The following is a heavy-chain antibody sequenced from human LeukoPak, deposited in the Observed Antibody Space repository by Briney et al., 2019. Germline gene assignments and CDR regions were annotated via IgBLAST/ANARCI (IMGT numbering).Heavy chain of an antibody. CDR2: IYHTGST. D-gene: IGHD1-26*01. J-gene: IGHJ4*02. CDR3: ARLYSGSYSRFFDY. CDR1: GYSISSGYY. Sequence: KTSETLSLTCAVSGYSISSGYYWGRIRQPPGKGLEWIESIYHTGSTYYNPYLKSRVTISVDPSKNQFALMLSSVTAADTAVYYCARLYSGSYSRFFDYWGQGTLVTVSS. V-gene: IGHV4-38-2*01.